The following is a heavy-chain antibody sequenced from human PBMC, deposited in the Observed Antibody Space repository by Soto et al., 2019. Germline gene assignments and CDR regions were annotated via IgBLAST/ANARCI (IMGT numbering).Heavy chain of an antibody. CDR3: AKDSGDSSGYYYVSAFDI. CDR1: GFTFSSYG. J-gene: IGHJ3*02. V-gene: IGHV3-30*18. D-gene: IGHD3-22*01. Sequence: QVQLVESGGGVVQPGRSLRLSCAASGFTFSSYGMHWVRQAPGKGLEWVAVISYDGSNKYYADSVKGRFTISRDNSKNTLYLQMNSLRAEDTAVYYCAKDSGDSSGYYYVSAFDIWGQGTMVTVSS. CDR2: ISYDGSNK.